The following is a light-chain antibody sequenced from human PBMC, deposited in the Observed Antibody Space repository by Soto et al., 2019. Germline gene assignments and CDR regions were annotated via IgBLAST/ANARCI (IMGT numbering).Light chain of an antibody. CDR3: QQYFSYPLT. J-gene: IGKJ4*01. CDR1: QSLGTW. CDR2: DVS. V-gene: IGKV1-5*01. Sequence: DIQMTQSPSTLSASVGDRVIITCRASQSLGTWLAWYQQKPGTAPVLLIYDVSRLESGVPSRFSGSVSGTEFTLTISSLQPDDCATYYCQQYFSYPLTFGGGTRVEIK.